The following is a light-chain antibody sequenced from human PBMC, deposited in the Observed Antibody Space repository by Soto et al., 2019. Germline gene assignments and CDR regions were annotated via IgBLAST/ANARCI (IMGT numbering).Light chain of an antibody. J-gene: IGKJ5*01. V-gene: IGKV3-15*01. Sequence: EIVRTQSPATLSVSPGERATLSCTASQSVSSNLAWYQQRPGQAPRLLISGASTRATGVPVRFSGSASVTEFAISINSLQYEDFAVYYCQQYNNWSSTFGQGKRLEIK. CDR2: GAS. CDR1: QSVSSN. CDR3: QQYNNWSST.